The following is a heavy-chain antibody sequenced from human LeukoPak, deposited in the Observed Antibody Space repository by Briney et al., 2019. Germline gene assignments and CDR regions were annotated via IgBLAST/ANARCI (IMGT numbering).Heavy chain of an antibody. V-gene: IGHV1-18*01. J-gene: IGHJ4*02. CDR1: GYTFTSYG. D-gene: IGHD6-19*01. Sequence: ASVKVSCKASGYTFTSYGISWVRQAPGQGLEWMGWISAYNGNTNYAQKLQGRVTMTTDTSTSTAYMELRSLRSDDTAVDYCARDLRSSSGWRRGDYWGQGTLVTVSS. CDR3: ARDLRSSSGWRRGDY. CDR2: ISAYNGNT.